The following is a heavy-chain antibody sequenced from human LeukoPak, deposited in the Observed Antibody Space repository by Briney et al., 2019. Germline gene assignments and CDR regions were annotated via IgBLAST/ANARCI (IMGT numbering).Heavy chain of an antibody. J-gene: IGHJ3*02. CDR2: IIPILGIA. D-gene: IGHD1-26*01. CDR1: GGTFSSYA. V-gene: IGHV1-69*04. CDR3: ARIVGATSAFDI. Sequence: SVKVSCTASGGTFSSYAISWVRQAPGQGLEWMGRIIPILGIANYAQKFQGRVTITADKSTSTAYMELSSLRSEDTAVYYCARIVGATSAFDIWGQGTMVTVSS.